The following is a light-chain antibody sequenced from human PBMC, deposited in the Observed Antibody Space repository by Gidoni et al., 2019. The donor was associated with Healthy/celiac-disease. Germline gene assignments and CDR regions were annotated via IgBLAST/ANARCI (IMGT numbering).Light chain of an antibody. V-gene: IGKV4-1*01. CDR3: QPYYSTPRT. J-gene: IGKJ1*01. CDR2: WAS. Sequence: DIVMTQSPDSLAVSLGERATINCKSSQSVLYSSNNKNYLAWYQQKPGQPPKLLIYWASTRESGVPDRFSGSGSGTDLTLTISSLQAEDVAVYYCQPYYSTPRTFGQGTKVEIK. CDR1: QSVLYSSNNKNY.